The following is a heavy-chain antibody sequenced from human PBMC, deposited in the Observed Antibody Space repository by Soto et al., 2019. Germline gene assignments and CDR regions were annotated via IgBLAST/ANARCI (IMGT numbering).Heavy chain of an antibody. V-gene: IGHV1-46*01. Sequence: QVQLVQSGDEVKKPGASVKVSCKASGYTFTSYYMHWVRQAPGQGLEWMGIINPSGGSTSYAQKCQGRVTMTRDTSTSTVYIELSSLRSEDTAVYYCARAIGPTMVRGVMVGLDYWGQGTLVTVSS. D-gene: IGHD3-10*01. CDR1: GYTFTSYY. J-gene: IGHJ4*02. CDR2: INPSGGST. CDR3: ARAIGPTMVRGVMVGLDY.